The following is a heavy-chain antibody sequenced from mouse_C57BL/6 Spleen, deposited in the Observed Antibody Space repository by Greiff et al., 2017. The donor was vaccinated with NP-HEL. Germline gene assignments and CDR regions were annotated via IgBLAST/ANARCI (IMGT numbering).Heavy chain of an antibody. V-gene: IGHV1-62-2*01. CDR3: DSLYQGDD. CDR2: FYPGSGSI. J-gene: IGHJ2*01. Sequence: QVQLQQSGAELVKPGASVKLSCKASGYTFTEYTIHWVKQRSGQGLEWIGWFYPGSGSIKYNQKFKDKATLTADKSPSTAYMQLSSLTSEDSAIYYGDSLYQGDDWGQGTTLTVSS. CDR1: GYTFTEYT. D-gene: IGHD1-1*01.